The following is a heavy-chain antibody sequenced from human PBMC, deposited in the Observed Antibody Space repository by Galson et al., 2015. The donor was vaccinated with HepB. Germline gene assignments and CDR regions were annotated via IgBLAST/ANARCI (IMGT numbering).Heavy chain of an antibody. Sequence: SLRLSCAASGFTFDDYAMHWVRQAPGKGLEWVSGISWNSGSIGYADSVKGRFTISRDNAKNSLYLQMNSLRAEDTALYYCARGTGFRDGYNYGYYYYYMDVWGKGTTVTVSS. CDR3: ARGTGFRDGYNYGYYYYYMDV. J-gene: IGHJ6*03. V-gene: IGHV3-9*01. CDR2: ISWNSGSI. D-gene: IGHD5-24*01. CDR1: GFTFDDYA.